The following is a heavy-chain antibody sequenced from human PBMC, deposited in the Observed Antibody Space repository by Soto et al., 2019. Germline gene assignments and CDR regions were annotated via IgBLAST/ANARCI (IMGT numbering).Heavy chain of an antibody. Sequence: ASVKVSCKASGYTFTSYYMHWVRQAPGQGLEWMGIINPSGGSTSYAQKFQGRVTMTRDTSTSTVYMELSSLRSEDTAVYYCARDHTEADGHYKWFDPWGQGTLVTVSS. V-gene: IGHV1-46*01. J-gene: IGHJ5*02. D-gene: IGHD6-13*01. CDR1: GYTFTSYY. CDR3: ARDHTEADGHYKWFDP. CDR2: INPSGGST.